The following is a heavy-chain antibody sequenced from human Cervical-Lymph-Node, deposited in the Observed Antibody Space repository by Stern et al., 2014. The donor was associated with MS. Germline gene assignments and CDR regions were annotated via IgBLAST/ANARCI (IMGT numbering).Heavy chain of an antibody. CDR1: GCTFSSYA. J-gene: IGHJ4*02. D-gene: IGHD6-19*01. Sequence: VQLGESGAEVKKPGSSVKVSCKASGCTFSSYAISWGRQAPGQGLAWVGGIIPIFGTANYAQKFQGRGTITADESTSTAYMELSSLRSEDTAVYYCARSPISSGYRGRFDYWGQGTLVTVSS. CDR2: IIPIFGTA. CDR3: ARSPISSGYRGRFDY. V-gene: IGHV1-69*01.